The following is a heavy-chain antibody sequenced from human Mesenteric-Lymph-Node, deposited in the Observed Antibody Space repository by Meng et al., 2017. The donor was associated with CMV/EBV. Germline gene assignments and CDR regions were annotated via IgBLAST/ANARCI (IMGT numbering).Heavy chain of an antibody. Sequence: ASVKVSCKASGYTFTGYYVHWVRQAPGQGLEWMGWINPSSGGTNSAQKFQGRVTLTRDTSISTAYMELSSLRSDDTAVYYCARDGLTVYGGWFDPWGQGTLVTVSS. CDR1: GYTFTGYY. CDR3: ARDGLTVYGGWFDP. CDR2: INPSSGGT. D-gene: IGHD2-8*01. J-gene: IGHJ5*02. V-gene: IGHV1-2*02.